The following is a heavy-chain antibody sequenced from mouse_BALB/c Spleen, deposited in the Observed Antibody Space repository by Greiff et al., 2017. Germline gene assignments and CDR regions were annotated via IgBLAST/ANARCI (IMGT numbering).Heavy chain of an antibody. D-gene: IGHD4-1*01. V-gene: IGHV2-2*02. CDR2: IWSGGST. CDR1: GFSLTSYG. CDR3: ARRTGLGLYYAMDY. J-gene: IGHJ4*01. Sequence: VQLVESGPGLVQPSQSLSITCTVSGFSLTSYGVHWVRQSPGKGLEWLGVIWSGGSTDYNAAFISRLSISKDNSKSQVFFKMNSLQANDTAIYYCARRTGLGLYYAMDYWGQGTSVTVSS.